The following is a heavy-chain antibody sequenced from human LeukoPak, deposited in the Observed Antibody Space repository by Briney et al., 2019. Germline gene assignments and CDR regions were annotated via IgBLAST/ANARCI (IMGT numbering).Heavy chain of an antibody. D-gene: IGHD5-18*01. Sequence: ASVKASCKASGYTFTSYYMHWVRQAPGQGLEWMGIINPSGGSTSYAQKFQGRVTMTRDTSTSTVYMELSSLRSDDTAVYYCARGGRIQLRWFDPWGQGTLVTVSS. CDR3: ARGGRIQLRWFDP. CDR1: GYTFTSYY. J-gene: IGHJ5*02. CDR2: INPSGGST. V-gene: IGHV1-46*01.